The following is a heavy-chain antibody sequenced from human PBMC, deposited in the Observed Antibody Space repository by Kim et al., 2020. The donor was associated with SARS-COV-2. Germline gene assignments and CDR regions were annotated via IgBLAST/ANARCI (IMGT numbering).Heavy chain of an antibody. V-gene: IGHV3-49*03. CDR1: GFTFGDYA. CDR2: IRSKAYGGTT. Sequence: GGSLRLSCTASGFTFGDYAMSWFRQAPGKGLEWVGFIRSKAYGGTTEYAASVKGRFTISRDDSKSIAYLQMNSLKTEDTAVYYCTRAPMVRGVMNWFDPWGQGTLVTVSS. D-gene: IGHD3-10*01. J-gene: IGHJ5*02. CDR3: TRAPMVRGVMNWFDP.